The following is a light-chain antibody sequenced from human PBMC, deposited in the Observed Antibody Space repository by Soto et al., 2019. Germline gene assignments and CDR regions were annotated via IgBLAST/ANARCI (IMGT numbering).Light chain of an antibody. CDR1: SSNIGTNT. V-gene: IGLV1-44*01. Sequence: QSVLAQPPSASGAPGQRVTISCSGSSSNIGTNTVNWYQQLPGTAPKLLIYANSQRPSGVPDRFSGSKSGTSASLAISGLQSEDEADYYSAFWDDSLSGRWMFGGGTKLTVL. J-gene: IGLJ3*02. CDR2: ANS. CDR3: AFWDDSLSGRWM.